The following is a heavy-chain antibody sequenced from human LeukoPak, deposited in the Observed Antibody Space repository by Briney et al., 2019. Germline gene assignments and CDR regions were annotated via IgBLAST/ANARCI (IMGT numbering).Heavy chain of an antibody. J-gene: IGHJ6*02. CDR1: GFSFSSYY. V-gene: IGHV3-7*03. Sequence: AGGSLRLSCAASGFSFSSYYMSWVRQAPGKGLEWVALINPDGSERYYVDSVKGRFTISRDNAKNSLYLQMSNLRAEDTAVYFCARGGGLDVWGQGATVTVSS. D-gene: IGHD3-16*01. CDR2: INPDGSER. CDR3: ARGGGLDV.